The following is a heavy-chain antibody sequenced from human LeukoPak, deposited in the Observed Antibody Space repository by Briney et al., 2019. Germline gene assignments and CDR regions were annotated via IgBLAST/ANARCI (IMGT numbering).Heavy chain of an antibody. J-gene: IGHJ6*02. CDR1: GFTFSSYG. D-gene: IGHD1-26*01. CDR3: ARTLLPVGFYYYYAMDV. V-gene: IGHV3-21*01. Sequence: GGSLRLSCAASGFTFSSYGMHWVRQAPGKGLEWVSSISSSSSYIYYADSVKGRFTISRDNAKNSLYLQMNSLRAEDTAVYYCARTLLPVGFYYYYAMDVWGQGTTVTVSS. CDR2: ISSSSSYI.